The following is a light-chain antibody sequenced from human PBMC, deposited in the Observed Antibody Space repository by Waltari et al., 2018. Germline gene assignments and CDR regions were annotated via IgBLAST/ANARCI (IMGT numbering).Light chain of an antibody. CDR2: KIS. V-gene: IGKV2-30*02. CDR1: QSLVHSDGNTY. Sequence: DVVLTQSPLSLAVTLGQPASVSCRSSQSLVHSDGNTYLNWFQHVPGQSPRHLSYKISHRESGAPDRFSGSGSGTDFVLTISRVEAEDIGVYYCLQGTHWPYALGQGTKLEI. CDR3: LQGTHWPYA. J-gene: IGKJ2*01.